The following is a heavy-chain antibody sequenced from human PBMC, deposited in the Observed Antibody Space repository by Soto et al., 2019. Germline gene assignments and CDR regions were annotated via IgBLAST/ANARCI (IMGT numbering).Heavy chain of an antibody. CDR1: GFTFTSFW. CDR3: ARNLAITMVRGVNFDY. V-gene: IGHV3-7*01. D-gene: IGHD3-10*01. CDR2: INQDGSEK. Sequence: GSLRLSCAASGFTFTSFWMSWVRQAPGKGLEWVANINQDGSEKHYVDSVEGRFTISRDNAKNSLYLQMNSLTAEDTAVYYCARNLAITMVRGVNFDYWGQGTVVTVSS. J-gene: IGHJ4*02.